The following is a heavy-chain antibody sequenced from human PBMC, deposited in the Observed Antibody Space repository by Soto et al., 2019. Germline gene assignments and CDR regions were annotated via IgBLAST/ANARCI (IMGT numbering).Heavy chain of an antibody. CDR2: MNPNSGNT. CDR3: ARAGPYYYFWSGSYYYYYGMDV. CDR1: GGTLSSYD. Sequence: AAVKVSCKASGGTLSSYDINWVRQATGQGLEGMGWMNPNSGNTGYAQKFQGRVTMTRNTSISTAYMELSSLRSEDTAVYYCARAGPYYYFWSGSYYYYYGMDVWGQGTTVTVSS. J-gene: IGHJ6*02. V-gene: IGHV1-8*02. D-gene: IGHD3-3*01.